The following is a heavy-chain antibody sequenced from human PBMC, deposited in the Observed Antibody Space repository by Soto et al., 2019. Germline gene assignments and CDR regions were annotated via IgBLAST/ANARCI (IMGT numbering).Heavy chain of an antibody. Sequence: QVQLVQSGAEVKKPGASVKVSCKASGYTFTSYDINWVRQATGQGLEWMGWMNHNSGNTGYAQKFQGRVTMTRNTSISTAYMELSSLRSEDTAVYYCARDIVVVVAATHYGMDVWGQGTTVTVSS. CDR2: MNHNSGNT. CDR1: GYTFTSYD. J-gene: IGHJ6*02. CDR3: ARDIVVVVAATHYGMDV. V-gene: IGHV1-8*01. D-gene: IGHD2-15*01.